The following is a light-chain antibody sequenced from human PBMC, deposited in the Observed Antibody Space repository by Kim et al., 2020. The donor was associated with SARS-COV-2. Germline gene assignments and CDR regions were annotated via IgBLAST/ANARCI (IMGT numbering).Light chain of an antibody. CDR1: QNVLYSSNNKNY. CDR2: WAS. V-gene: IGKV4-1*01. Sequence: RATINCKSSQNVLYSSNNKNYLAWYQHKAGQPPNLLSYWASTRESGVPDRFSGSGSGTDFTLTISSLQAEDVAVYYCQQYYSLPYTFGQGTKLEIK. J-gene: IGKJ2*01. CDR3: QQYYSLPYT.